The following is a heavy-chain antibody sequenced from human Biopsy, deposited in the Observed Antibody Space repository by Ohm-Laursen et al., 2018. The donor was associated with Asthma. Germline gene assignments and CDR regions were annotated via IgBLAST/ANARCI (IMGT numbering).Heavy chain of an antibody. J-gene: IGHJ1*01. CDR2: IKHDGTEK. CDR1: GFTVSRDH. V-gene: IGHV3-7*01. CDR3: ARTFHFWSPYHAEHYQL. Sequence: SLRLSCAASGFTVSRDHMFWVRQVPGKGLKWVANIKHDGTEKNHVDSLKGRFTISRDNAKNSLYLQMNSLRAEDTAVYYCARTFHFWSPYHAEHYQLWGQGTLVTVPS. D-gene: IGHD3-3*02.